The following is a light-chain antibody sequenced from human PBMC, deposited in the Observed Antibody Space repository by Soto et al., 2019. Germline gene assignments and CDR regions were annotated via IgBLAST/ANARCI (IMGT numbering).Light chain of an antibody. J-gene: IGKJ2*01. CDR3: QQSYSTPYT. V-gene: IGKV1-39*01. Sequence: DIQLTQSPSSLSAYVGDRVTITCRASQSISSYLNWYQQKPGKAPRLLIYAASSLQSGVPSRFGGSGSGTDFTLSISSLQSEDFASYYCQQSYSTPYTFGQGTKLEIK. CDR2: AAS. CDR1: QSISSY.